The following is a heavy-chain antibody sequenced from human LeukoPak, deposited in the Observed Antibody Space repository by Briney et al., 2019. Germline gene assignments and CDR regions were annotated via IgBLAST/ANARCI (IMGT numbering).Heavy chain of an antibody. D-gene: IGHD2-2*02. CDR2: IYHSGTA. J-gene: IGHJ4*02. Sequence: SGTLSLTCAVSGGSISSDIWWSWVRQPPGKGLEWIGEIYHSGTATYNPSLKSRVTISVDKFRNEFSLKLSSVTAADTAVYYCARLARGPSRKYRRGLDYWGQGTLVTVSS. CDR1: GGSISSDIW. V-gene: IGHV4-4*02. CDR3: ARLARGPSRKYRRGLDY.